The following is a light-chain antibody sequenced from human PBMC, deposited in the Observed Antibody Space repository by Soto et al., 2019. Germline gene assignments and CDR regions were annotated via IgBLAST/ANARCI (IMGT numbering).Light chain of an antibody. CDR2: EVS. CDR1: SSDVGDYNY. Sequence: HSALTQPASVSGSPGQSITISCTGTSSDVGDYNYVPWYQQHPGKAPKLMIYEVSNRPSGVSNRFSGSKSGNTASLTISGLQAEDEADYYCSSYTRSSTLYVFGTGTKVTVL. V-gene: IGLV2-14*01. J-gene: IGLJ1*01. CDR3: SSYTRSSTLYV.